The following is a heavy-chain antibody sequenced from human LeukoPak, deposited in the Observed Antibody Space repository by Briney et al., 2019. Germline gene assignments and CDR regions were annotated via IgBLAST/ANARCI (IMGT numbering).Heavy chain of an antibody. CDR1: GGTFSSYA. J-gene: IGHJ6*04. Sequence: SVKVSCKASGGTFSSYAISWVRQAPGQGLEWMGGIIPIFGTANYAQKFQGRVTITADKSTSTVYMELSSLRSEDTAVYYCARGQIVVVSSGMDVWGKGTTVTVSS. D-gene: IGHD3-22*01. V-gene: IGHV1-69*06. CDR2: IIPIFGTA. CDR3: ARGQIVVVSSGMDV.